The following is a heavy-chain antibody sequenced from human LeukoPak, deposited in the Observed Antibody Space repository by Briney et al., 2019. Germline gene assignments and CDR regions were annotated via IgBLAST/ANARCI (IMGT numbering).Heavy chain of an antibody. Sequence: SVKVSCKASGGTFSSYAISWVRQAPGQGLEWMGGIIPIFGTANYAQKFQGRVTITADESTSTAYMELSSLRSEDTAVYYCARGPITRTIFGVPIDYWGQGTLVTVSS. D-gene: IGHD3-3*01. J-gene: IGHJ4*02. V-gene: IGHV1-69*01. CDR2: IIPIFGTA. CDR3: ARGPITRTIFGVPIDY. CDR1: GGTFSSYA.